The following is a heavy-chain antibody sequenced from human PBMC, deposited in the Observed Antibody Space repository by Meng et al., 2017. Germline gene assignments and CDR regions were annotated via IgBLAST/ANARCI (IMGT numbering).Heavy chain of an antibody. CDR1: GYSFPDYW. Sequence: GQRVHSGVELTQPGASVNASCKASGYSFPDYWIHWVRRAPGQGLEWMGRINPKSGDTHYAQRFQGRVTMTGDTSISTAYMELSGLRSDDTAMYYCARDEDISAAGKLFGDYWGQGTLVTVSS. J-gene: IGHJ4*02. CDR2: INPKSGDT. D-gene: IGHD6-13*01. CDR3: ARDEDISAAGKLFGDY. V-gene: IGHV1-2*06.